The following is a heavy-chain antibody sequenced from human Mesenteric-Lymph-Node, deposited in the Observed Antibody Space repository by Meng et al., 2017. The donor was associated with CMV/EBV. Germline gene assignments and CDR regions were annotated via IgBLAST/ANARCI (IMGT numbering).Heavy chain of an antibody. V-gene: IGHV1-18*01. CDR2: ISAYNGNT. Sequence: ASVKVSCKASGGTFSSYTISWVRQAPGQGLEWMGWISAYNGNTNYAQKLQGRVTMTTDTSTSTAYMELRSLRSDDTAVYYCARDATGYCSSTSCLPFDYWGQGTLVTVSS. D-gene: IGHD2-2*01. CDR1: GGTFSSYT. J-gene: IGHJ4*02. CDR3: ARDATGYCSSTSCLPFDY.